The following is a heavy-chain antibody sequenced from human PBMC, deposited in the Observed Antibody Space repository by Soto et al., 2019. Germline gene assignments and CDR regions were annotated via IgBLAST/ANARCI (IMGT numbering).Heavy chain of an antibody. V-gene: IGHV3-9*01. CDR1: GFTFDDYA. CDR2: ISWNSGSI. CDR3: AKDINDSSGYYSFYFDY. D-gene: IGHD3-22*01. Sequence: LRLSCAASGFTFDDYAMHWVRQAPGKGLEWVSGISWNSGSIGYADSVKGRFTISRDNAKNSLYLQMNSLRAEDTALYYCAKDINDSSGYYSFYFDYCGQGTLVTVS. J-gene: IGHJ4*02.